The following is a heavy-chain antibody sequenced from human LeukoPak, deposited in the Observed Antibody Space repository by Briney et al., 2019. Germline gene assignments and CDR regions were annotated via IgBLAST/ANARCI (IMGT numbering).Heavy chain of an antibody. CDR2: ISSSPTNI. D-gene: IGHD6-13*01. CDR1: GFTFSSYA. J-gene: IGHJ5*02. V-gene: IGHV3-21*01. Sequence: GGSLRLSCSASGFTFSSYAMHWVRQAPGKGLEWVSFISSSPTNIYYAASVKGRFTISRDNAKNSVYLQMNSLRAEDTAVYYCARDGYSRSWNHWGQGTLVTVSS. CDR3: ARDGYSRSWNH.